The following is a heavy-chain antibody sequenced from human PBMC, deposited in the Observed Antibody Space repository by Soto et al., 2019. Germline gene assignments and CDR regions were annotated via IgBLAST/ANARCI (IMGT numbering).Heavy chain of an antibody. CDR2: MSYDGSHK. CDR1: GFTFSSYG. D-gene: IGHD3-22*01. CDR3: AKDPNDSSGPINWLDP. V-gene: IGHV3-30*18. J-gene: IGHJ5*02. Sequence: PGGSLRLSCAASGFTFSSYGMHWVRQAPGKGLEWLAVMSYDGSHKQYADSVKGRFTISRDNSKNTLYLQMNSLRTEDTAVYYCAKDPNDSSGPINWLDPWGQGTLVTVSS.